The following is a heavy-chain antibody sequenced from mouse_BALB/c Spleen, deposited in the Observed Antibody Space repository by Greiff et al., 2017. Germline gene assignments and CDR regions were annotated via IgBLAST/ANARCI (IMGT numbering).Heavy chain of an antibody. Sequence: QVQLKQSGPQLVRPGASVKISCKASGYSFTSYWMHWVKQRPGQGLEWIGMIDPSDSETRLNQKFKDKATLTVDKSSSTAYMQLSSPTSEDSAVYYCARRRDYGSFYAMDYWGQGTSVTVSS. CDR3: ARRRDYGSFYAMDY. CDR1: GYSFTSYW. J-gene: IGHJ4*01. D-gene: IGHD1-1*01. CDR2: IDPSDSET. V-gene: IGHV1S126*01.